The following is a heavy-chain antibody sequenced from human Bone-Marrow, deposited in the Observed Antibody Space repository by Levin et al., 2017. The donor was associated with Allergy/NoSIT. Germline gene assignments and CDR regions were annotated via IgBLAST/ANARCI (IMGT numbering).Heavy chain of an antibody. CDR2: ISYDGSNK. CDR3: AKDQRGGGSYYLWFDP. Sequence: PGGSLRLSCAASGFTFSSYGMHWVRQAPGKGLEWVAVISYDGSNKYYADSVKGRFTISRDNSKNTLYLQMNSLRAEDTAVYYCAKDQRGGGSYYLWFDPWGQGTLVTVSS. D-gene: IGHD1-26*01. V-gene: IGHV3-30*18. J-gene: IGHJ5*02. CDR1: GFTFSSYG.